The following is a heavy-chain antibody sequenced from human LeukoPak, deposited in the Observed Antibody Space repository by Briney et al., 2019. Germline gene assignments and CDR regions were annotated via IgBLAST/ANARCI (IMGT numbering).Heavy chain of an antibody. CDR1: GGPISSYY. V-gene: IGHV4-4*07. D-gene: IGHD3-3*01. J-gene: IGHJ4*02. CDR3: AGRERITIFGVVTEDY. CDR2: IYTSGST. Sequence: SETLSLTCTVSGGPISSYYWSWIRQPAGKGLEWIGRIYTSGSTNYNPSLKSRVTMSVDTSKNQFSLKLSSVTAADTAVYYCAGRERITIFGVVTEDYWGQGTLVTVSS.